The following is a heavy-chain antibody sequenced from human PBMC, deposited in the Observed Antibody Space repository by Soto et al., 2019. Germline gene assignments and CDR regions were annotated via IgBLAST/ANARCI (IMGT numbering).Heavy chain of an antibody. Sequence: GGSLRLSCAASGFTYSSYAMSWVRQAPGKGLEWLSGISGSDDSTYYADSVKGRFTISRDNSKNTVYLQMNSLRAEDTAVYYCTRNPNYFDSPKDWGQRTMVTVPS. J-gene: IGHJ3*01. D-gene: IGHD3-22*01. V-gene: IGHV3-23*01. CDR2: ISGSDDST. CDR3: TRNPNYFDSPKD. CDR1: GFTYSSYA.